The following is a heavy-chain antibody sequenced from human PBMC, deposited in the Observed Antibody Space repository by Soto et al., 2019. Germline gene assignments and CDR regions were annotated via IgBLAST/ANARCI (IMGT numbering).Heavy chain of an antibody. D-gene: IGHD3-22*01. CDR2: IYYSGST. Sequence: PSETLSLTCTVSGGSISSYYWSWIRQPPGKGLEWIGYIYYSGSTNYNPSLKSRVTISVDTSKNQFSLKLSSVTAADTAVYYCARAILSYYDSSGYCYFDYWGQGTLVTVSS. J-gene: IGHJ4*02. CDR1: GGSISSYY. CDR3: ARAILSYYDSSGYCYFDY. V-gene: IGHV4-59*01.